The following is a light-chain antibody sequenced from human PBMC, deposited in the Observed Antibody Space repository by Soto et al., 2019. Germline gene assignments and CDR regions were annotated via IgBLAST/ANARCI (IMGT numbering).Light chain of an antibody. CDR1: SSDVGGYNY. Sequence: QSVLTQPASVSGSPGQSITISCAATSSDVGGYNYVSWYQLHPGKAPKLLIYDVTNRPSGVSNRFSGSKSGSTASLTISGLQTEDEADYYCSSYTITNTLVFGGGTKLTVL. CDR2: DVT. J-gene: IGLJ2*01. V-gene: IGLV2-14*03. CDR3: SSYTITNTLV.